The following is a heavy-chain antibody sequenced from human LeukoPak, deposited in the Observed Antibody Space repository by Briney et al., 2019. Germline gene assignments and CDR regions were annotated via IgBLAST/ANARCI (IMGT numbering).Heavy chain of an antibody. V-gene: IGHV3-23*01. CDR2: ISGSGGST. D-gene: IGHD3-16*01. Sequence: GGPLRLSCAASGFTFSSYAMSWVRQAPGKGLEWVSAISGSGGSTYYADSVKGRCTLSTDTSKNTLYPQKKTPRAQDTAVYYCAKDLRTPYFDNWGQGTLVTVSS. CDR1: GFTFSSYA. J-gene: IGHJ4*02. CDR3: AKDLRTPYFDN.